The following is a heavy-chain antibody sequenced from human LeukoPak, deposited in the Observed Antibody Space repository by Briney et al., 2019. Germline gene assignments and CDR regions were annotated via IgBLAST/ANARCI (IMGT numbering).Heavy chain of an antibody. D-gene: IGHD3-16*01. CDR3: AAGTFTTLFY. Sequence: SETLSLTCTVSSGPSSGYFWTWIRQSPGKGLDWIGYISYSGSTKYNPSLKSRVTMSLDTPKYLISLKLRFVSAADTATYYCAAGTFTTLFYWGQGTLVTVSS. J-gene: IGHJ4*02. CDR1: SGPSSGYF. V-gene: IGHV4-59*08. CDR2: ISYSGST.